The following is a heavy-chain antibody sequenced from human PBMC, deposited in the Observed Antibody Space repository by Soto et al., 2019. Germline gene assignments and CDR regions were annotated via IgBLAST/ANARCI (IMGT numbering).Heavy chain of an antibody. D-gene: IGHD6-13*01. V-gene: IGHV3-23*01. CDR1: GFTFTNYA. CDR2: IGGGSGST. CDR3: ATRMYSTSWYYFVS. J-gene: IGHJ4*02. Sequence: EVQLLESGGGFVQPGGSLRLSCAASGFTFTNYALSWVRQAPGKGLEWVSTIGGGSGSTSYADSAKGRFSISRENSKNTLYLQMSSLRAEDTALYYCATRMYSTSWYYFVSWGQGTLVTVSS.